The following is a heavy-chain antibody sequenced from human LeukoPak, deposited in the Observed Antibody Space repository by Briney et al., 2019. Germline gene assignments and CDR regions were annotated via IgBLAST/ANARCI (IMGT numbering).Heavy chain of an antibody. CDR2: ISSSGSPT. CDR1: GFSFSNYH. J-gene: IGHJ4*02. Sequence: GGSLRLSCAASGFSFSNYHMNWVRQAPGKGLEWISYISSSGSPTYYAESVKGRFSISRDNAKNSLFLEMNRLRAEDTAVYYCARALSGYSGYDFDYWGQGALVTVSS. D-gene: IGHD5-12*01. CDR3: ARALSGYSGYDFDY. V-gene: IGHV3-48*03.